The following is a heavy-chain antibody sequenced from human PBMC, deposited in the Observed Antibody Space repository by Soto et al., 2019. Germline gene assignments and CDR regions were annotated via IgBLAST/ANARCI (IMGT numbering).Heavy chain of an antibody. J-gene: IGHJ4*02. CDR2: IYYSGST. CDR3: ARVVGGYDPYYFDY. D-gene: IGHD5-12*01. V-gene: IGHV4-31*03. CDR1: GGSISSGGYY. Sequence: SETLSLTCTVSGGSISSGGYYWSWIRQHPGKGLEWIGYIYYSGSTYYNPSLKSRVTISVDTSKNQFSLKLSSVTAADTAVYYCARVVGGYDPYYFDYWGQGTLVTVSS.